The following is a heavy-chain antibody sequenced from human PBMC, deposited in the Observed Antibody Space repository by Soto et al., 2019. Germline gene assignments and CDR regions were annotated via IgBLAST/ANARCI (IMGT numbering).Heavy chain of an antibody. V-gene: IGHV4-39*01. D-gene: IGHD5-12*01. CDR2: IYYSGST. J-gene: IGHJ6*02. CDR3: ASVRRGGYDSLRYYYGMDV. Sequence: QLLESGPGLVKPSETLSLTCTVSGGSISSSSYYWGWIRQPPGKGLEWIGSIYYSGSTYYNPSLKSRVTISVDTSKNQFSLKLSSVSAADTAVYYCASVRRGGYDSLRYYYGMDVWGQGTTVTVSS. CDR1: GGSISSSSYY.